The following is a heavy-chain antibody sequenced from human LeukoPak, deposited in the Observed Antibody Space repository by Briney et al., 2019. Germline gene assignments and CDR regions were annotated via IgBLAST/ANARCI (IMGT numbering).Heavy chain of an antibody. CDR1: GGSISSSSYY. Sequence: PSETLSLTCTVSGGSISSSSYYWGWIRQPPGKGLEWIGSIYYSGSTYYNPSLKSRVTISVDTSKNQFSLKLSSVTAADTAVYYCARDEGCSTSCQNWFDPWGQGTLVTVSS. D-gene: IGHD2-2*01. CDR2: IYYSGST. V-gene: IGHV4-39*07. J-gene: IGHJ5*02. CDR3: ARDEGCSTSCQNWFDP.